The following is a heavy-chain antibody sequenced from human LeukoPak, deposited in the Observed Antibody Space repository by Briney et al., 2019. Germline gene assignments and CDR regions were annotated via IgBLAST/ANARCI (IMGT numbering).Heavy chain of an antibody. V-gene: IGHV3-23*01. CDR2: ISYSGEST. Sequence: GGSLRLSCAASGFTFTTYAMNWVRQAPGKGLEWVSGISYSGESTYYADSVKGRFTISRDNSKNTLSLQMNSLRAEDTAIYYSAKARGYSSSSSFDSWGQGTLVTVSS. D-gene: IGHD6-13*01. CDR3: AKARGYSSSSSFDS. CDR1: GFTFTTYA. J-gene: IGHJ4*02.